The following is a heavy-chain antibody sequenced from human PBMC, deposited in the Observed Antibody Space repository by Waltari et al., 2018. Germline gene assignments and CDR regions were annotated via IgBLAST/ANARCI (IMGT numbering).Heavy chain of an antibody. J-gene: IGHJ6*02. V-gene: IGHV3-21*01. CDR3: ARGVDFWSGYGVYYYGMDV. D-gene: IGHD3-3*01. CDR2: ISSSSIYI. CDR1: GFTFSSYS. Sequence: EVQLVESGGGLVKPGGSLRLSCAASGFTFSSYSMNWVRQAPGKGLEWVSSISSSSIYIYYADSVKGRFTISRDNAKNSLYLQMNSLRAEDTAVYYCARGVDFWSGYGVYYYGMDVWGQGTTVTVSS.